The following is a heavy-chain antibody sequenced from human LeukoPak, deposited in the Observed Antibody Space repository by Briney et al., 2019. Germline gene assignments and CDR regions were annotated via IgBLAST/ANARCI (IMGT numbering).Heavy chain of an antibody. D-gene: IGHD6-13*01. V-gene: IGHV3-30*18. Sequence: GGSLRLSCAASGFTFSSYGMHWVRQAPGKGLEWVAVISYDGSNKYYADSVKGRFTISRDNSKNTLYLQMNSLRAEDTAVYYCAKDLQQRTSYYFDYWGQGTLVTVPS. CDR1: GFTFSSYG. J-gene: IGHJ4*02. CDR2: ISYDGSNK. CDR3: AKDLQQRTSYYFDY.